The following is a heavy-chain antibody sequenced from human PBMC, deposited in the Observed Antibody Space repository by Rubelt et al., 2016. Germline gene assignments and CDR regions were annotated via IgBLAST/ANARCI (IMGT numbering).Heavy chain of an antibody. D-gene: IGHD6-13*01. V-gene: IGHV1-18*01. Sequence: QVQLVQSGAEVTKPGASVKVSCKASGYTFTSYGISWVRQAPGQGLEWMGLISAYNDNTNYAQKLQGRVTMTTDTSKSTAYMELRSLRSDDTAVYYCARVISGVEYSSSWHFDYWGQGTLVTVSS. J-gene: IGHJ4*02. CDR2: ISAYNDNT. CDR1: GYTFTSYG. CDR3: ARVISGVEYSSSWHFDY.